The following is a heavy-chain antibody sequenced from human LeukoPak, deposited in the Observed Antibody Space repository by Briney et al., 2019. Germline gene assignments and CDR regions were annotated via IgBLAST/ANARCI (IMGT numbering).Heavy chain of an antibody. Sequence: GRSLRLSCAAPGFTFSSYAMHWVRQAPGKGLEWVAVISYDGSNKYYADSVKGRFTISRDNSKNTLYLQMNSLRAEDTAVYYCARASSGWYAAHFDYWGQGTLVTVSS. J-gene: IGHJ4*02. CDR1: GFTFSSYA. CDR3: ARASSGWYAAHFDY. D-gene: IGHD6-19*01. CDR2: ISYDGSNK. V-gene: IGHV3-30-3*01.